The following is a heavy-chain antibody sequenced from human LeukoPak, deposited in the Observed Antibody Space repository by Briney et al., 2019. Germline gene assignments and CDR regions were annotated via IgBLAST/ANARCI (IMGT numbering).Heavy chain of an antibody. J-gene: IGHJ6*03. CDR3: ARVHSGSYYADYYYYMDV. D-gene: IGHD1-26*01. CDR2: IYYSGST. Sequence: SETLSLTCTASGGSISSYYWSWIRQPPGKGLEWIGDIYYSGSTNYNPSLKSRVTISVDTSKNQFSLKLSSVTAADTAVYYCARVHSGSYYADYYYYMDVWGKGTTVTVSS. V-gene: IGHV4-59*01. CDR1: GGSISSYY.